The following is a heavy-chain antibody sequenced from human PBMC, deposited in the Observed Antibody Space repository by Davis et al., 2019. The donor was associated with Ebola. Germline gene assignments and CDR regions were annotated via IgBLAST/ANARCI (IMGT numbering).Heavy chain of an antibody. V-gene: IGHV1-18*01. CDR3: ARVRYYYDSSGYYPWYFDL. J-gene: IGHJ2*01. CDR1: GYTFTSYG. Sequence: AASVNVSCKASGYTFTSYGISWVRQAPGQGLEWMGWISAYNGNTNYAQKLQGRVTVTTDTSTSTAYMELRSLRSDDTAVYYCARVRYYYDSSGYYPWYFDLWGRGTLVTVSS. CDR2: ISAYNGNT. D-gene: IGHD3-22*01.